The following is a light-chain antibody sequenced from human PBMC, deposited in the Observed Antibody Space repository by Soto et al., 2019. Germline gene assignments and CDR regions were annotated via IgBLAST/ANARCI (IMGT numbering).Light chain of an antibody. CDR2: RDS. CDR3: QVWDSSTAGVV. Sequence: SYELTQPISVSVALGQTARITCGGTNIGSKNVHWYQQKPGQAPVLVIYRDSNRPSGIPERFSGSNSGNTATLTISRAQAGDEADYYCQVWDSSTAGVVFGGGTKLTVL. CDR1: NIGSKN. V-gene: IGLV3-9*01. J-gene: IGLJ2*01.